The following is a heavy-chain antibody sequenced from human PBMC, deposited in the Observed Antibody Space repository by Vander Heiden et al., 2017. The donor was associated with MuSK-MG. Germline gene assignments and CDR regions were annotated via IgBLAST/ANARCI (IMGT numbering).Heavy chain of an antibody. CDR1: GLTFNNNA. D-gene: IGHD2-2*01. CDR2: ISNSDAT. J-gene: IGHJ4*02. Sequence: EAQLLESGGALVPPGGSLRLSCVAPGLTFNNNAMGWVRQAPGKGLEGVSTISNSDATYYADSVKGRFTISRDTSKNTLYLQMNSLRAEDTAVYYCAKGAFGHCSSTSCLYYFDYWGQGALVTVSS. CDR3: AKGAFGHCSSTSCLYYFDY. V-gene: IGHV3-23*01.